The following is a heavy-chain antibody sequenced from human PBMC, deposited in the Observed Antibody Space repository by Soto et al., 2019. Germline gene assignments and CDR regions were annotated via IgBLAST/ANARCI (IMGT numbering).Heavy chain of an antibody. Sequence: SVKVSCKASGGTFSSYAISWVRQAPGQGLEWMGGIIPIFGTANYAQKFQGRVTITADESTSTAYMELSSLRSEDTAVYYCARVFNMVRGGGYYYGMEVWGQGTTVTVSS. J-gene: IGHJ6*02. CDR1: GGTFSSYA. CDR2: IIPIFGTA. V-gene: IGHV1-69*13. D-gene: IGHD3-10*01. CDR3: ARVFNMVRGGGYYYGMEV.